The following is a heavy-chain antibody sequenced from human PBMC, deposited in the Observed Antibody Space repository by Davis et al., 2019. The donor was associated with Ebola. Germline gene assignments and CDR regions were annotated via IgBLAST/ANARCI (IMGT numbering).Heavy chain of an antibody. CDR1: VITFSSYA. V-gene: IGHV3-23*01. J-gene: IGHJ6*04. D-gene: IGHD3-3*01. Sequence: GGSLRLSCADSVITFSSYAMTWVRQAPGKGLEWVSAISCSGGSTYYADSVKGRVTISRDNSKKTMYLQMNSLKAEDTAVYYCARSGLSFGVVKYHYGMDVWGKGTTVTVSS. CDR2: ISCSGGST. CDR3: ARSGLSFGVVKYHYGMDV.